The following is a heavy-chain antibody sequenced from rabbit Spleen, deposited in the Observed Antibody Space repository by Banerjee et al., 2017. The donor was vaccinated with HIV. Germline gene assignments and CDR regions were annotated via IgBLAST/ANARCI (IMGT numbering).Heavy chain of an antibody. CDR3: ARDVGTSFSTYGMDL. CDR2: IYAGSSGST. J-gene: IGHJ6*01. Sequence: QQLVESGGGLVKPGASLTLTCKASGLSFSSTYYMCWVRQAPGKGLEWIACIYAGSSGSTYSATWAKGRFTISKTSSTTVTLQMTSLTAADTATYFCARDVGTSFSTYGMDLWGPGTLVTVS. V-gene: IGHV1S40*01. D-gene: IGHD8-1*01. CDR1: GLSFSSTYY.